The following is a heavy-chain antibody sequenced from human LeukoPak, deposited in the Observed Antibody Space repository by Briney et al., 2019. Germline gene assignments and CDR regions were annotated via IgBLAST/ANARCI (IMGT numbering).Heavy chain of an antibody. CDR1: GYTFTSYG. V-gene: IGHV1-18*01. D-gene: IGHD3-22*01. J-gene: IGHJ3*02. CDR2: ISAYNGNT. CDR3: ARESLGSYKTVVIVARGHDAFDM. Sequence: ASVKVSCKASGYTFTSYGISWVRQAPGQGLEWMGWISAYNGNTNYAQKFQGRVTLTRDTSTSTVYVNVSNLRSEDTAVYYCARESLGSYKTVVIVARGHDAFDMWGQGTMVTVSS.